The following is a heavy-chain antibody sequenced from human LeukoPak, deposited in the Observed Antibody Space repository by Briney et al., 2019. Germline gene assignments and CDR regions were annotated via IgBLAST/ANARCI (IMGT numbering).Heavy chain of an antibody. D-gene: IGHD3-10*01. J-gene: IGHJ3*02. CDR2: IRSKANNYAT. Sequence: PGGSLRLSCAASGFTFSGSAMHWVRQASGKGLEWVGRIRSKANNYATAYAASVKGRFTISRDDSRNTAYLQMNSLKTEDTAVYYCTRRTLYGSGNIDAFGIWGQGTMVTVSS. CDR1: GFTFSGSA. V-gene: IGHV3-73*01. CDR3: TRRTLYGSGNIDAFGI.